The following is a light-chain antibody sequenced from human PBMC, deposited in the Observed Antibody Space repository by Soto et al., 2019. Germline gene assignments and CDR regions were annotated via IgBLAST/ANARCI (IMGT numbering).Light chain of an antibody. CDR2: QNT. J-gene: IGLJ2*01. V-gene: IGLV3-1*01. CDR1: KLADKY. CDR3: QAWDSNTVV. Sequence: SYELTQPPSVSVSPGQTATITCSGLKLADKYTSWFHQKPGQSPVLVIYQNTRRPSGIPDRFSGSGSGNAATLTISGTQGMDEGDYYCQAWDSNTVVFGGGTKLTVL.